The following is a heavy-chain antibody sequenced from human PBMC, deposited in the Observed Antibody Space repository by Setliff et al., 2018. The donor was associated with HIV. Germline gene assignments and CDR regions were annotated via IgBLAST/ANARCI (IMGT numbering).Heavy chain of an antibody. Sequence: ASVKVSCKASGYTFASFGISWVRQAPGQGPEWVGWIGGDNGIPSYAQKLRDRVTLTADTSTKTVFMELRSLRSDDTAVYYCAGGMDDSRSSVWYYWGQGTLVTVSS. CDR1: GYTFASFG. D-gene: IGHD6-6*01. J-gene: IGHJ4*02. CDR3: AGGMDDSRSSVWYY. V-gene: IGHV1-18*01. CDR2: IGGDNGIP.